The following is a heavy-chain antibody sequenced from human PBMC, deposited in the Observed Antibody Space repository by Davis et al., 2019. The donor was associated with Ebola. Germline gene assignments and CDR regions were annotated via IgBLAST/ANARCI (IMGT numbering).Heavy chain of an antibody. J-gene: IGHJ5*02. CDR3: ARPLPERGVS. D-gene: IGHD1-1*01. V-gene: IGHV5-51*01. CDR1: GYPFTTYW. Sequence: PGGSLRLSCKASGYPFTTYWIGWVRQMPGKGLEWMGMIYPGDSDTRYSPSFRGQVTISADKSTTTAYLQWSSLKASDTAMHYCARPLPERGVSWGQGTLLTVS. CDR2: IYPGDSDT.